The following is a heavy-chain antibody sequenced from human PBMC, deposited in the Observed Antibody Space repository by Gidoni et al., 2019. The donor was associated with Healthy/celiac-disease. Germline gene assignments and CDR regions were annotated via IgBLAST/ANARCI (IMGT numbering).Heavy chain of an antibody. D-gene: IGHD6-6*01. Sequence: EVKLLESGGGLVQPGGSLRLSCAASGVTFSSYAMSWVRQAPGKGLEWVSAISGSGGSTYYADSVKGRFTISRDNSKNTLYLQMNSLRAEDTAVYYCAKGRFGYSSSSVTKYYYYYGMDVWGQGTTVTVSS. J-gene: IGHJ6*02. CDR1: GVTFSSYA. V-gene: IGHV3-23*01. CDR2: ISGSGGST. CDR3: AKGRFGYSSSSVTKYYYYYGMDV.